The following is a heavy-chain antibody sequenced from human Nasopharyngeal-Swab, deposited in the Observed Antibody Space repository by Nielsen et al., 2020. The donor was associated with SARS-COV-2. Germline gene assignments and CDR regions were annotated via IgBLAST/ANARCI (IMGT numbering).Heavy chain of an antibody. CDR3: ARAQATTVATPAAGSFDI. V-gene: IGHV1-18*04. Sequence: ASVKVSCKASGYTFTGYYMHWVRQAPGQRLEWMGWIGSYNGKTDNAQKFQGRVTMTTDTSTSTAYMELKSLRSDDTAVYYCARAQATTVATPAAGSFDIWGQGTMVTVSS. CDR2: IGSYNGKT. J-gene: IGHJ3*02. D-gene: IGHD4-23*01. CDR1: GYTFTGYY.